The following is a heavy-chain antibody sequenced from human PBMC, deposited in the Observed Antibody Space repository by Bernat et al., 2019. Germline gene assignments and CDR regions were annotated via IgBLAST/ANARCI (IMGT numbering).Heavy chain of an antibody. Sequence: QVQLVQSGAEVKKPGASVKVSCKASGYTFTSYGISWVRQAPGQGLEWMGWISAYNGNTNYAQKLQGRVTMTTDTSTSTAYMELRSLRSEDTAGYYCARALKGGSNPDTYYYYMDVWGKGTTVTVSS. V-gene: IGHV1-18*01. J-gene: IGHJ6*03. CDR2: ISAYNGNT. CDR1: GYTFTSYG. CDR3: ARALKGGSNPDTYYYYMDV. D-gene: IGHD4-11*01.